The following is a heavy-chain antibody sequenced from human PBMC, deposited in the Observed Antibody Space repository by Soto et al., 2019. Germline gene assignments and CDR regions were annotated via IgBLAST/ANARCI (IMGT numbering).Heavy chain of an antibody. J-gene: IGHJ4*02. D-gene: IGHD1-26*01. V-gene: IGHV3-23*01. CDR3: ARRGSGSYYDY. Sequence: EVQLLESGGGLVQPGGSLRPSCAASGFTFSSYAMRWVRQAPGKGLEWVSAISGSGGSTYYADSVKGRFTISRDNSKKTLYLQMNSLRAEDTAVYYCARRGSGSYYDYWGQGTLVTVSS. CDR1: GFTFSSYA. CDR2: ISGSGGST.